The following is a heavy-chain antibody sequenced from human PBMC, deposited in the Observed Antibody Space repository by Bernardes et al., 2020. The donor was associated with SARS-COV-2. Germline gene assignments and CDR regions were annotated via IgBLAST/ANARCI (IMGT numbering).Heavy chain of an antibody. CDR2: INIDGSST. J-gene: IGHJ5*02. CDR1: GFTFSNYI. V-gene: IGHV3-74*03. D-gene: IGHD3-3*01. Sequence: GGSLRLSCATSGFTFSNYIMHWVRQAPGKGLVWVSRINIDGSSTTYADSVKGRFTISRDNAKSTLYFQMNSLRAEDTAVYYCVRDLDRYDSWGQGTLLTVSS. CDR3: VRDLDRYDS.